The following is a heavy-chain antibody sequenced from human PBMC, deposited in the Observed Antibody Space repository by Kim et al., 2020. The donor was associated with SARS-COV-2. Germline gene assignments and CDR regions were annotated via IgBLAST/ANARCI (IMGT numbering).Heavy chain of an antibody. CDR2: ITHGGST. J-gene: IGHJ4*02. V-gene: IGHV4-39*07. CDR1: GGSIISDTHY. Sequence: SETLSLTCTVSGGSIISDTHYWGWIRQPPGKGLEWIGSITHGGSTYYDPSLKSRVTMSIDTSTNQFFLRLAPVTAADTADYCCAEVDEEFDNWGLGTLGT. CDR3: AEVDEEFDN. D-gene: IGHD3-9*01.